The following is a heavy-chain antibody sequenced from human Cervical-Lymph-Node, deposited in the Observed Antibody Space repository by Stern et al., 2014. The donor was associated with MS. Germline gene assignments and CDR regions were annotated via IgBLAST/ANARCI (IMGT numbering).Heavy chain of an antibody. Sequence: QLQLQESGPGLVKPSQTLSLTCTVSGASIRTSAYYWSWIRHRAGKGLEWIGRIYTSGRTNHNPSLESRVTISVDTSKNQFYMKLNSVTAADTAVYYCARDEYTRSWPELGWLDPWGQGILVTVSS. CDR3: ARDEYTRSWPELGWLDP. CDR1: GASIRTSAYY. J-gene: IGHJ5*02. CDR2: IYTSGRT. V-gene: IGHV4-61*02. D-gene: IGHD6-13*01.